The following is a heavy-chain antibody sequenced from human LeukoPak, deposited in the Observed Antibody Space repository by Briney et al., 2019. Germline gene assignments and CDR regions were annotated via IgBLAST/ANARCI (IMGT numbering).Heavy chain of an antibody. J-gene: IGHJ6*03. V-gene: IGHV4-39*07. D-gene: IGHD6-6*01. CDR1: GGSISSSSYY. Sequence: SETLSLTCTVSGGSISSSSYYWGWIRQPPGKGLEWIGSIYYSGSTYYNPSLKSRVTISVDTSKNQFSLKLSSVTAADTAVYYCARYRPIAARPGVSAPYYYYYMDVWGKGTTVTVSS. CDR3: ARYRPIAARPGVSAPYYYYYMDV. CDR2: IYYSGST.